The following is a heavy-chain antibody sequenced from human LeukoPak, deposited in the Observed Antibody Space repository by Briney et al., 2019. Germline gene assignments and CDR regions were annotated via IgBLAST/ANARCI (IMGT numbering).Heavy chain of an antibody. J-gene: IGHJ4*02. Sequence: ASVRVTCKASGYTFTDYYIHWVRQAPGQGLERMGWINPFSGGTKCAQKFQGRVTMTRDTSIATTYMEVTSLMSDDTAVYYCARGHDNTGYNYLDHWGQGNLGTVSS. V-gene: IGHV1-2*02. CDR3: ARGHDNTGYNYLDH. D-gene: IGHD3-9*01. CDR2: INPFSGGT. CDR1: GYTFTDYY.